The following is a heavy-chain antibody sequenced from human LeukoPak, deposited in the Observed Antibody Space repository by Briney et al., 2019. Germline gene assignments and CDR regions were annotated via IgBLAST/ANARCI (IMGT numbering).Heavy chain of an antibody. D-gene: IGHD3-10*01. CDR2: IYYSGST. J-gene: IGHJ6*02. Sequence: SETLSLTCTVSGGSISSYYWSWIRHPPGKGREGIGYIYYSGSTNYNPPLKSRVTISVDMSKNQFSLKLSSVTAADTAVYYCATITMVRGVPPYYYGMDVWGQGTTVTVSS. V-gene: IGHV4-59*08. CDR1: GGSISSYY. CDR3: ATITMVRGVPPYYYGMDV.